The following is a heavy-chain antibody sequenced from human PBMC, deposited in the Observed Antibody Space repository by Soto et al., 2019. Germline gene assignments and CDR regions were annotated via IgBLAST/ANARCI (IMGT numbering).Heavy chain of an antibody. V-gene: IGHV1-3*01. CDR1: GYTFSRYV. Sequence: QVQLVQSGAEVKKPGASVKVSCKASGYTFSRYVIHWVRQAPGQRLEWMGWINAANGYTNNSQKFQGRVTITRDTSASTAYMELSSLRSEDTAVYYCARDRFYYGSGSLYWYFDLWGRGTLVTVSS. CDR3: ARDRFYYGSGSLYWYFDL. D-gene: IGHD3-10*01. J-gene: IGHJ2*01. CDR2: INAANGYT.